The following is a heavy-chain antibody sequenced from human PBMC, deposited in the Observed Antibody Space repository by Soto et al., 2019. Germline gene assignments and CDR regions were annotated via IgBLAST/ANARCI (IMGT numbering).Heavy chain of an antibody. D-gene: IGHD6-19*01. CDR2: IYYSGST. V-gene: IGHV4-39*01. Sequence: PSETLSLTCTDSGGSISRSSYYWCWIRQAPGKGLEWIGSIYYSGSTYYNPSLKSRVTISVDTSKNQFSLKLSSVTAADTAVYYCARGGITVAGAGWFDPWGLGTLVTVSS. J-gene: IGHJ5*02. CDR3: ARGGITVAGAGWFDP. CDR1: GGSISRSSYY.